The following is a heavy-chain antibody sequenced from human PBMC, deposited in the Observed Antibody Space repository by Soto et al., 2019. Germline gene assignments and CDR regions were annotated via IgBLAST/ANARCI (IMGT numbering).Heavy chain of an antibody. Sequence: EVQLLESGGGLVQPGGSLRLSCTASGVTFSDYAMSWVRQALGKGLEWVSAISGTGGNTYYADSVKGRFTISRDNSESTLFLQMHSLRADDTAVYYCATRHDYGGNLDAFDIWGQGTTVAVSS. J-gene: IGHJ3*02. V-gene: IGHV3-23*01. CDR1: GVTFSDYA. CDR3: ATRHDYGGNLDAFDI. D-gene: IGHD3-16*01. CDR2: ISGTGGNT.